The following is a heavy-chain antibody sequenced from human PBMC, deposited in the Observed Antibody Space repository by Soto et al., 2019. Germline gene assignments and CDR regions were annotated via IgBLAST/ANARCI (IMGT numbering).Heavy chain of an antibody. V-gene: IGHV4-30-4*02. CDR2: IYYSGST. CDR3: SRDRDGGNNWFDP. Sequence: SETLSLTCTVSGGSISSGDYYWSWIRQPPGKGLEWIGYIYYSGSTYYNPSLKSRVTISVDTSKNQFSLKLSSLTAADTAVYYCSRDRDGGNNWFDPWGQGTLVTVSS. D-gene: IGHD3-10*01. CDR1: GGSISSGDYY. J-gene: IGHJ5*02.